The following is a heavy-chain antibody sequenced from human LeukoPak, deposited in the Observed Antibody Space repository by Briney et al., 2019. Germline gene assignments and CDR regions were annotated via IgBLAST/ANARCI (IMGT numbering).Heavy chain of an antibody. CDR1: GFTFSTYE. CDR2: ISSTGSNI. Sequence: GGSLRLSCAASGFTFSTYEMNWVRQAPGKGLEWVSYISSTGSNIYYADSVKGRFTISRDNAKNSLYLQMNSLRAEDTAVYYCARGSYYYGEVDYGMDVWGQGTTVTVSS. J-gene: IGHJ6*02. D-gene: IGHD4-17*01. CDR3: ARGSYYYGEVDYGMDV. V-gene: IGHV3-48*03.